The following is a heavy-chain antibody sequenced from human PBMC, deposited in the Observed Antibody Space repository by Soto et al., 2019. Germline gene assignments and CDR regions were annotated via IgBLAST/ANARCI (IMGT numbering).Heavy chain of an antibody. CDR1: GFTFSSYS. V-gene: IGHV3-48*01. CDR3: ARDTNYIWGSYRAADALDS. D-gene: IGHD3-16*02. Sequence: GGSLRLSCAASGFTFSSYSMNWVRQAPGKGLEWVSYISSTSSTIYYADSVKGRFTISRDNAKNSLYLQMNSLRAEDTAVYYCARDTNYIWGSYRAADALDSWGQGKMVTVSS. CDR2: ISSTSSTI. J-gene: IGHJ3*02.